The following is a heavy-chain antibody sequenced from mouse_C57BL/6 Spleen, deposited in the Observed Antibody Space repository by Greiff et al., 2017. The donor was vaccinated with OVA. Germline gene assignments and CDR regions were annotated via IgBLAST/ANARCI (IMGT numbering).Heavy chain of an antibody. J-gene: IGHJ4*01. Sequence: QVQLQQSGAELVMPGASVKLSCKASGYTFTSYWMHWVKQRPGQGLEWIGEIDPSDSYTNYNQKFKGKSTLTVDKSSSTAYMQLSSLTSEDSAVYYCARNYDGNAMDYWGQGTSVTVSS. CDR1: GYTFTSYW. D-gene: IGHD2-4*01. V-gene: IGHV1-69*01. CDR3: ARNYDGNAMDY. CDR2: IDPSDSYT.